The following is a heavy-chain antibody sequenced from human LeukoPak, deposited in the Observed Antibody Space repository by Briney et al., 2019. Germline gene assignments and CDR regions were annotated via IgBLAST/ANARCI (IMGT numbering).Heavy chain of an antibody. Sequence: SETLSLTCTVSGGSISSYYWSWIRQPPGKGLEWIGYIYYSGSTNYNPSLKSRVTISVDTSKNQFSLKLSSVTAADTAVYYCARGGKMYSSSWYASNYYGMDVWDQGTTVTVSS. CDR1: GGSISSYY. J-gene: IGHJ6*02. CDR2: IYYSGST. CDR3: ARGGKMYSSSWYASNYYGMDV. D-gene: IGHD6-13*01. V-gene: IGHV4-59*01.